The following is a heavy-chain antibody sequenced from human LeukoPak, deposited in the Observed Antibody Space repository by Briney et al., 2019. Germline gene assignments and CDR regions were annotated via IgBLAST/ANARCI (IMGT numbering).Heavy chain of an antibody. V-gene: IGHV4-59*01. Sequence: PSETLSLTCTVSGGSISSYYWSWIRQPPGKGLEWIGYIYYSGSTNYNPSLKSRVTISVDTSKNQFSLKLSSVTAADTAVYYCARSRVLRYFDWSPYYFDYWGQGTLVTVSS. CDR2: IYYSGST. D-gene: IGHD3-9*01. CDR3: ARSRVLRYFDWSPYYFDY. CDR1: GGSISSYY. J-gene: IGHJ4*02.